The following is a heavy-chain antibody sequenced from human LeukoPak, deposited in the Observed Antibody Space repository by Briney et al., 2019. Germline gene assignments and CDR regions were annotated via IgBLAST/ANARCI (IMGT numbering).Heavy chain of an antibody. CDR3: AKDFIVVVPAAIPYFDY. V-gene: IGHV3-30*02. J-gene: IGHJ4*02. CDR1: GFTFSSYG. Sequence: GGSLRLSCAASGFTFSSYGMHWVRQAPGKGLEWVAFIRYDGSNKYYADSVQGRFTISRDNSKNTLYLQMNSLRAEDTAVYYCAKDFIVVVPAAIPYFDYWGQGTLVTVSS. D-gene: IGHD2-2*01. CDR2: IRYDGSNK.